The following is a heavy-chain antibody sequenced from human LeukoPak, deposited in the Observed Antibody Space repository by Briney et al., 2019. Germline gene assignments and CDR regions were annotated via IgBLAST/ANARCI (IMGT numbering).Heavy chain of an antibody. CDR1: GGTFSSYA. CDR3: ARDGYNWGFDY. Sequence: SVTVSCKASGGTFSSYAITWVRQAPGQGLEWMGGIIPIFGTANYAQKFQGRVTITTDESTSTAYMELSSLRSDDTAVYYCARDGYNWGFDYWGQGTLVTVSS. CDR2: IIPIFGTA. D-gene: IGHD5-24*01. J-gene: IGHJ4*02. V-gene: IGHV1-69*05.